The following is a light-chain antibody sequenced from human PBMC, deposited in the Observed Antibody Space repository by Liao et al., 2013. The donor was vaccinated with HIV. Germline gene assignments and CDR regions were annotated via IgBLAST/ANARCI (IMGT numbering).Light chain of an antibody. CDR3: QVWDTSTVT. CDR2: YDS. Sequence: SYELTQPPSVSVAPGKTARITCGGNNIGSKSVHWYQQKPGQAPVLVIYYDSDRPSGIPERFSGSNSGNTATLTITVTQATDEADYYCQVWDTSTVTFGRGTKLTVL. V-gene: IGLV3-21*01. CDR1: NIGSKS. J-gene: IGLJ2*01.